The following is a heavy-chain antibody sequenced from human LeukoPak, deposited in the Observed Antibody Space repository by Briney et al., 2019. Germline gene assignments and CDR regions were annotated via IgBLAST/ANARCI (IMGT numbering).Heavy chain of an antibody. J-gene: IGHJ4*02. V-gene: IGHV3-23*01. CDR1: GFSFSSYG. CDR2: ISVSGNT. D-gene: IGHD2-21*01. Sequence: PGGSLRLSCAASGFSFSSYGMYWVRQAPGKGLEWVSAISVSGNTYHADSVKGRFTISRDSSENTLYLQMNRLRAEDAAVYYCAKAPVTTCSGAYCYPFDYWGQGTLVTVSS. CDR3: AKAPVTTCSGAYCYPFDY.